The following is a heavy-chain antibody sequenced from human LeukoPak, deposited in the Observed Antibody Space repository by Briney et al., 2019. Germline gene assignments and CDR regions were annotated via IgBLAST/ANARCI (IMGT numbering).Heavy chain of an antibody. CDR1: GYTFTSYY. D-gene: IGHD3-9*01. Sequence: ASVKVSCKESGYTFTSYYMHSVRQAPGQGLECMGIVNVSGGSTSYAQKFHGRVTMTRDTSTCTFYMELCSLRSEDTAVYYCARTLSGAPPGYWGQGTLVTASS. CDR3: ARTLSGAPPGY. V-gene: IGHV1-46*01. J-gene: IGHJ4*02. CDR2: VNVSGGST.